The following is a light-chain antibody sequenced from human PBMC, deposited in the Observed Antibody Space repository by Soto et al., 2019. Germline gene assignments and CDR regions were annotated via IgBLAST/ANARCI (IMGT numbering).Light chain of an antibody. CDR1: QSISSW. V-gene: IGKV1-5*03. Sequence: DIQMTQSPSTLSASVGDRVTITCRASQSISSWLAWYQQKPGKAPKLLIYKASSLESGVPSRFSGSGSGTEFTLTISSLQPDDFAIYYCQQYNSYWTCGQGTKVEIK. CDR3: QQYNSYWT. J-gene: IGKJ1*01. CDR2: KAS.